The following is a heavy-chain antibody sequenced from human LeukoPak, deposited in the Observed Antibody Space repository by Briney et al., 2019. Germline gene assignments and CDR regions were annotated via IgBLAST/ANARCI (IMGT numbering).Heavy chain of an antibody. J-gene: IGHJ4*02. CDR1: GYTFTSYD. Sequence: VASVKVSCKASGYTFTSYDINWVRQATGQGLEWMGWMNPNSGNTGYAEKFQGRVTMTRDTSMSTVYMELSSLTSEDTAVYYCARGGIAAAGVDYWGQGTLVTVSS. CDR2: MNPNSGNT. V-gene: IGHV1-8*01. CDR3: ARGGIAAAGVDY. D-gene: IGHD6-13*01.